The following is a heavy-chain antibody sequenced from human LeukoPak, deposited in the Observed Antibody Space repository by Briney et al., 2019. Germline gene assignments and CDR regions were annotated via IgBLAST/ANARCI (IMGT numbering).Heavy chain of an antibody. Sequence: SETLSLTCTVSGGSISGYYWSWIRQPPGKGLEWIGYIYYSGSTNYNPSLKSRVTISVDTSKNQFSLKLNSVTAADTAVYYCARDEPPYRGDTNCCAFDSWGQGTLVTVSS. CDR3: ARDEPPYRGDTNCCAFDS. CDR1: GGSISGYY. D-gene: IGHD2-21*01. V-gene: IGHV4-59*01. CDR2: IYYSGST. J-gene: IGHJ4*02.